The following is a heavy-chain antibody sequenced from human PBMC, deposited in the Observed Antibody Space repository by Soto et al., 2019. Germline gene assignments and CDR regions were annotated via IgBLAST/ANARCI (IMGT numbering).Heavy chain of an antibody. D-gene: IGHD4-17*01. J-gene: IGHJ4*02. CDR2: IYYSGST. CDR1: GGSISSYY. V-gene: IGHV4-59*08. Sequence: PSETLSLTCTVSGGSISSYYWSWIRQPPGKGLEWIGYIYYSGSTNYNPSLKSRVTISVDTSKNQFSLKLSSVTAADTAVYYCARQRRDYGDYGIVDYWGQGTLVTVSS. CDR3: ARQRRDYGDYGIVDY.